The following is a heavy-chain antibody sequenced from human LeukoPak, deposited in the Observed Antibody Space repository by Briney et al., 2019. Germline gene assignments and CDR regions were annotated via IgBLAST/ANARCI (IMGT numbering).Heavy chain of an antibody. D-gene: IGHD3-22*01. Sequence: SETLSLTCTVSGGSISSYYWSWIRQPPGKGLEWIGSLYFSGISNSNPSLKSRVTISVDTSKNQFSLKLNSVTAADTAVHYCARAGSGYSLDCWGQGTLVTVSS. CDR3: ARAGSGYSLDC. V-gene: IGHV4-59*01. J-gene: IGHJ4*02. CDR1: GGSISSYY. CDR2: LYFSGIS.